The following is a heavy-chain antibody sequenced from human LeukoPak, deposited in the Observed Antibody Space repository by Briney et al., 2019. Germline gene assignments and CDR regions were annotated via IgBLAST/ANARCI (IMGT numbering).Heavy chain of an antibody. Sequence: ASVKVSCKASGGTSSSYAISWVRQAPGQGLEWMGGIIPIFGTANYAQKFQGRVTITTDESTSTAYMELSSLRSEDTAVYYCARDYYGSGYRYFYYMDVWGKGTTVTVSS. CDR3: ARDYYGSGYRYFYYMDV. V-gene: IGHV1-69*05. CDR1: GGTSSSYA. CDR2: IIPIFGTA. J-gene: IGHJ6*03. D-gene: IGHD3-10*01.